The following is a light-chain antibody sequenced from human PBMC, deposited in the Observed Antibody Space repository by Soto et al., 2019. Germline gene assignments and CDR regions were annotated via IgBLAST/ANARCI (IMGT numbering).Light chain of an antibody. V-gene: IGLV2-14*01. CDR2: DVN. CDR3: SSYTSSSTLYV. J-gene: IGLJ1*01. CDR1: SSDVGGYNY. Sequence: QSVLTQPHSVSGSPGQSVAISCSGTSSDVGGYNYVSWYQQHPGKAPKLIIYDVNKRPSGVSDRFSGSKSGNTASLTISGLQAEDEADYYCSSYTSSSTLYVFGTGTKVTVL.